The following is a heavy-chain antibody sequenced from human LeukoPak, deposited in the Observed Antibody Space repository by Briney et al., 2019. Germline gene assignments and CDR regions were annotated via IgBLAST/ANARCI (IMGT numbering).Heavy chain of an antibody. CDR3: ARGGHYYMDV. CDR1: GYTFTGYY. CDR2: INPNSGGT. Sequence: ASVKVSCKASGYTFTGYYMHWVRQAPGQGLEWLGWINPNSGGTNYVQKFQGRVTMTRDTSISTAYMELSRLRSDDTDVYYCARGGHYYMDVWGKGTTVTVSS. V-gene: IGHV1-2*02. J-gene: IGHJ6*03. D-gene: IGHD3-16*01.